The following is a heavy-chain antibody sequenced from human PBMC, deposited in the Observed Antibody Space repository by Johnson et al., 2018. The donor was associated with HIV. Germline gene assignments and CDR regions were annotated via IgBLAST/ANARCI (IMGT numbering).Heavy chain of an antibody. CDR3: ARDFGDYYDSSGISGAFDI. Sequence: QVQLVESGGGVVQPGRSLRLSCAASGFTFSSYAMHWVRQAPGKGLEWVAVISYDGSNKYYADSVKGRFTISSDNSKNTLYLQMNSLRAEDTAVYYCARDFGDYYDSSGISGAFDIWGQGTMVTVSS. D-gene: IGHD3-22*01. CDR1: GFTFSSYA. CDR2: ISYDGSNK. J-gene: IGHJ3*02. V-gene: IGHV3-30*04.